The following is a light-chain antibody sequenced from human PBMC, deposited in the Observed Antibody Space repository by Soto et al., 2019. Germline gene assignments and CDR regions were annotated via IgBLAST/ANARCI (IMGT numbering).Light chain of an antibody. J-gene: IGKJ4*01. Sequence: DIQMTQSPSSVSASVGDRVTITCRASQHISTWLAWYQQKPGKAPKLLITAASSLQSGVPSRFSGSGSGTDFTLTISSLQPEDFATYFCQQGSSFPPLPFGGGTKVEV. CDR1: QHISTW. CDR3: QQGSSFPPLP. V-gene: IGKV1D-12*01. CDR2: AAS.